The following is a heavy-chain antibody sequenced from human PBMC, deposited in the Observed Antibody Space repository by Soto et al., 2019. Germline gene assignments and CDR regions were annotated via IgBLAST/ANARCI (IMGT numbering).Heavy chain of an antibody. D-gene: IGHD3-10*01. CDR3: ARGVSGSGNYYTRPSDFDI. Sequence: QVQLEQSGAEVKKPGSSVKVSCKASGGTLSDHGVAWLRQAPGQGLEWMGGTIPVFNTAKYAQKFQGRVTVTANKFTDIAYMELSSLRSEDTASYFCARGVSGSGNYYTRPSDFDIWGQGTLVIVSS. V-gene: IGHV1-69*06. J-gene: IGHJ3*02. CDR1: GGTLSDHG. CDR2: TIPVFNTA.